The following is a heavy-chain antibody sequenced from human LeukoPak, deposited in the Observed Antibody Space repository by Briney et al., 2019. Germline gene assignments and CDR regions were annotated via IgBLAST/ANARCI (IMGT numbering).Heavy chain of an antibody. V-gene: IGHV3-74*01. CDR2: INSDGSST. CDR3: AKGRVVYAIINAFDI. D-gene: IGHD2-8*02. CDR1: GFTFSSYW. J-gene: IGHJ3*02. Sequence: GGSLRLSCAASGFTFSSYWMHWVRQAPGKGLVWVSRINSDGSSTSYADSVKGRFTISRDNAKNTLYLQMNSLRAEDTAVYYCAKGRVVYAIINAFDIWGQGTMVTVSS.